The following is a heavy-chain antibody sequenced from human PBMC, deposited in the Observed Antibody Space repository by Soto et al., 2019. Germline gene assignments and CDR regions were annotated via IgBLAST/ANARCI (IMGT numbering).Heavy chain of an antibody. V-gene: IGHV3-33*01. CDR3: ASSGYPPYYGMDV. CDR2: IWYDGSNK. J-gene: IGHJ6*02. D-gene: IGHD2-15*01. Sequence: GGSLRLSCAASGFTFSSYGMHWVRQAPGKGLEWVAVIWYDGSNKYYADSVEGRFTISRDNAKNSLYLQMDSLRAEDTAVYYCASSGYPPYYGMDVWGQGTAVTV. CDR1: GFTFSSYG.